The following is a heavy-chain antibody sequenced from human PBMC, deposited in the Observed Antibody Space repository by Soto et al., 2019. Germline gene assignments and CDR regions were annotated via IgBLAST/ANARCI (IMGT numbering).Heavy chain of an antibody. V-gene: IGHV1-69*06. CDR1: GGTFSSYA. CDR2: IIPIFGTA. J-gene: IGHJ6*02. D-gene: IGHD3-3*01. Sequence: GASVKVSCKASGGTFSSYAISWVRQAPGQGLEWMGGIIPIFGTANYAQKFQGRVTITADKSTSTAYMELSSLRSEDTAVYYCARRGDWSGYYLDYYGMDVWGQGTTVTVSS. CDR3: ARRGDWSGYYLDYYGMDV.